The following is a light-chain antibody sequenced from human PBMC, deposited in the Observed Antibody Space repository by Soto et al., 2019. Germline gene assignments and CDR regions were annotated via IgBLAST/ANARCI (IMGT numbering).Light chain of an antibody. CDR2: AAS. V-gene: IGKV1-27*01. CDR1: QGISNY. J-gene: IGKJ1*01. Sequence: DIQMTQSPSSLSASVGDRVTITCRASQGISNYLAWYQQKPGKVPKLLIYAASTLQSGVPSRFSGSGSWTDFTLNISSLQPDDVSTYYCQNYNSGPRTFGQGTKVEIK. CDR3: QNYNSGPRT.